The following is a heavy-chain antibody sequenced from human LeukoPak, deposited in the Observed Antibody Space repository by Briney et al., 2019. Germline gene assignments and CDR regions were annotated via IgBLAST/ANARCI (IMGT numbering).Heavy chain of an antibody. CDR1: GGTFSSYA. CDR2: IIPIFGTA. V-gene: IGHV1-69*05. CDR3: ARGVNCEYYYYYMDV. D-gene: IGHD1-1*01. Sequence: RASVKVSCKASGGTFSSYAISWVRQAPGQGLEWMGGIIPIFGTANYAQKFQGRVTITTDESTSTAYMELSSLRSEDTAVYYCARGVNCEYYYYYMDVWGKGTTVTVSS. J-gene: IGHJ6*03.